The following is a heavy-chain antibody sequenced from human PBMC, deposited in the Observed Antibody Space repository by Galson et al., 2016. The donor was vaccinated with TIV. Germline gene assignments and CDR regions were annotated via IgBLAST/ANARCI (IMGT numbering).Heavy chain of an antibody. V-gene: IGHV3-23*01. CDR1: GFTFSIFA. D-gene: IGHD3-22*01. CDR2: ISGGDGST. CDR3: TKVPSSGFSYYYGLDV. J-gene: IGHJ6*02. Sequence: SLRLSCAASGFTFSIFAMTWVRQAPGMGLEWVSAISGGDGSTYYADSVKGRFTISRDNSKNTLFLQMNSLRAEDKAVYYCTKVPSSGFSYYYGLDVWGQGTTVTVSS.